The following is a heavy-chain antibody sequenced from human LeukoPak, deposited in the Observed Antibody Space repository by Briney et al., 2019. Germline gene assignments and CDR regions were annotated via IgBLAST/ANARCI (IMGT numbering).Heavy chain of an antibody. CDR2: IYYSGGT. D-gene: IGHD3-22*01. J-gene: IGHJ4*02. V-gene: IGHV4-30-4*01. CDR3: ARSYDSSGYYHLGYYFDY. Sequence: SETLSLTCTVSGGSISSGDYYRSWIRQPPGKGLEWIGYIYYSGGTYYNPSLKSRVTISVDTSKNQFSLKLSSVTAADTAVYYCARSYDSSGYYHLGYYFDYWGQGTLVTVSS. CDR1: GGSISSGDYY.